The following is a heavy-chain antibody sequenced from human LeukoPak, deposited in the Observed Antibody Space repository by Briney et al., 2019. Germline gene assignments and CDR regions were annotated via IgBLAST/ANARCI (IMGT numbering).Heavy chain of an antibody. J-gene: IGHJ2*01. Sequence: GTSVKVSCKASGYTFTGHYLHWVRQAPGQGPEWMGWINPKSGGTNYAQKYQGRVTMTRDTSISTAHMEVSRLRSDDTAVYYCARDPGLKGSYWYFDLWGRGTLVTVSS. D-gene: IGHD3/OR15-3a*01. CDR3: ARDPGLKGSYWYFDL. CDR2: INPKSGGT. V-gene: IGHV1-2*02. CDR1: GYTFTGHY.